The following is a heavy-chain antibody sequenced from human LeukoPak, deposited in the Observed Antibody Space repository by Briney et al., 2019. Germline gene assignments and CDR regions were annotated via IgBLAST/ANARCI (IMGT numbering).Heavy chain of an antibody. CDR1: GFTFSSYA. Sequence: PGGSLRLSCAASGFTFSSYAMSWVRQAPGKGLGWVSAISGSGGSTYYADSVKGRFTISRDNSKNTLHLQMNSLRAEDTAVYYCAGNGGSYYYYYYGMDVWGQGTTVTVSS. D-gene: IGHD1-26*01. J-gene: IGHJ6*02. CDR3: AGNGGSYYYYYYGMDV. CDR2: ISGSGGST. V-gene: IGHV3-23*01.